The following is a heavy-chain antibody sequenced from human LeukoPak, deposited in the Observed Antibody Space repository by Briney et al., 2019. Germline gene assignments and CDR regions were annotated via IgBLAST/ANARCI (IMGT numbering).Heavy chain of an antibody. CDR2: INHSGST. CDR3: ARGQDYGDYWYFDL. J-gene: IGHJ2*01. CDR1: GVSFSGYH. D-gene: IGHD4-17*01. V-gene: IGHV4-34*01. Sequence: PSENVSRTCSVYGVSFSGYHWSWIPQPPGKGLEWMGEINHSGSTNYNPSLKRRLTIAVDTSKNQFSQKLGSVAAADTAVSYCARGQDYGDYWYFDLWGRGTMVTVSS.